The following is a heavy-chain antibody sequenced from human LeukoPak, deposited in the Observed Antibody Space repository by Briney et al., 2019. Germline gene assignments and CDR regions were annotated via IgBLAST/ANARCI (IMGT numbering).Heavy chain of an antibody. V-gene: IGHV3-23*01. D-gene: IGHD1-26*01. Sequence: GGSLRLSCAASGFTFSRYAMSWVRQAPGKGLEWVSAISGSGGSTYYTDAVKGRFTISRDNSKNTLYLQMNSLRAEDTAVYYCAKPRGVSGSYVSDGFDYWGQGTLVTVSS. CDR1: GFTFSRYA. CDR3: AKPRGVSGSYVSDGFDY. J-gene: IGHJ4*02. CDR2: ISGSGGST.